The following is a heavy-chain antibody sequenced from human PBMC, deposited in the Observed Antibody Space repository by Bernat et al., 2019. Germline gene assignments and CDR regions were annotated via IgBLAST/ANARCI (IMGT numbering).Heavy chain of an antibody. CDR3: ARGIVALPRYFDY. Sequence: QPQESGPGLVKPSQTLSLTCTVSGVSIRSGGHYWTWIRQLPGKGLEWVGYIYYSGSTSYNPSLKSRITISIDTSKNQFSLKLSSVTAADTAVYYCARGIVALPRYFDYWGQGTLVTVSS. CDR1: GVSIRSGGHY. CDR2: IYYSGST. V-gene: IGHV4-31*03. D-gene: IGHD6-6*01. J-gene: IGHJ4*02.